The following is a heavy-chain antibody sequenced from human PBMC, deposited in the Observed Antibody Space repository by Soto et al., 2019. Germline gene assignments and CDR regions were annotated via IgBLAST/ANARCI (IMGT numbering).Heavy chain of an antibody. CDR3: AREKGNIAARAYFDY. J-gene: IGHJ4*02. V-gene: IGHV4-59*01. CDR2: IYCSGST. Sequence: SSETLSLTCTVSGGSISSYYWSWIRQPPGKGLEWIGYIYCSGSTNYNPSLKSRVTISVDTSKNQFSLKLSSVTAADTAAYYCAREKGNIAARAYFDYWGXGTLVNVSS. D-gene: IGHD6-6*01. CDR1: GGSISSYY.